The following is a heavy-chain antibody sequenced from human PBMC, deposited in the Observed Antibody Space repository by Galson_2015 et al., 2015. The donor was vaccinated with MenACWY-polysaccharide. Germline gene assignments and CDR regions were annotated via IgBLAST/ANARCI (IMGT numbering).Heavy chain of an antibody. Sequence: SLRLSCAASGFTVSSNSMTWVRQAPGKGLEWVSVLYNNGNRYYADSVKGRFTISRDDSENTVDLQMNSLRAEDTAVYYCARICGRSGECFFDYWGQGTVVTVSS. CDR3: ARICGRSGECFFDY. CDR1: GFTVSSNS. CDR2: LYNNGNR. V-gene: IGHV3-53*01. J-gene: IGHJ4*02. D-gene: IGHD3-16*01.